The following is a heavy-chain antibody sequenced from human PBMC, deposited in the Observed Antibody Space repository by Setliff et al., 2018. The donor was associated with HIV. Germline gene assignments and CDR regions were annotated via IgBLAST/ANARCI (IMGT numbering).Heavy chain of an antibody. J-gene: IGHJ6*03. CDR2: IDYRGST. D-gene: IGHD2-15*01. V-gene: IGHV4-59*01. CDR1: GGPLSSYY. CDR3: ARVLTVGDCGAGSCYSRAYYYYHMDV. Sequence: PSETLSLTCTVSGGPLSSYYWNWIRQPPGKGLEWIGDIDYRGSTNYNPSLQSRVIISADTSKNQFSLKLSSVTAADTAVYYCARVLTVGDCGAGSCYSRAYYYYHMDVWGKGTAVTVSS.